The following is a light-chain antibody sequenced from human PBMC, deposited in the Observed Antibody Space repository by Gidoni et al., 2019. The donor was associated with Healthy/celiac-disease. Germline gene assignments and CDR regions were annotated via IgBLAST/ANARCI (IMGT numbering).Light chain of an antibody. CDR3: QQYGRSPWT. Sequence: EIVLKTSPGTLSLSPGESATLSCRASQSVGSTYLAWYQQKPGQAPRLLIFGASSRATGIPDRFSGSGSGTDFSLSISRLEPEDFAVYYCQQYGRSPWTFXQXTKVEIK. V-gene: IGKV3-20*01. CDR2: GAS. CDR1: QSVGSTY. J-gene: IGKJ1*01.